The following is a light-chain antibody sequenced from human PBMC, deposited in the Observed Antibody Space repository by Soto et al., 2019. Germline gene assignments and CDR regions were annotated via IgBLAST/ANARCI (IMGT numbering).Light chain of an antibody. Sequence: QSALTQPRSVSGSPGQSVTISCSGPSRDFGADNHVAWYQQYPDKAPEVMIYDVSQRPSGVPARFSGSKSGNTASLTISGLQAGDEADYYCCSYGGSVIFGGGTKLTVL. V-gene: IGLV2-11*01. CDR1: SRDFGADNH. CDR2: DVS. J-gene: IGLJ2*01. CDR3: CSYGGSVI.